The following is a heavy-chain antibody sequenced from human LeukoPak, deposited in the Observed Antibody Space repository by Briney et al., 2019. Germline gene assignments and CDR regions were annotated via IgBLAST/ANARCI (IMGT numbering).Heavy chain of an antibody. Sequence: GGSLRLSCAASGFTFSNYGMHWVRQAPGKGLEWVAVISYDGSNTYYADSVKGRFTISRDISKNTLYLQMNSLRAEDTAVYYCAKDLQELGYTGAGDYWGPGTLLTVSS. J-gene: IGHJ4*02. CDR3: AKDLQELGYTGAGDY. CDR1: GFTFSNYG. CDR2: ISYDGSNT. D-gene: IGHD6-13*01. V-gene: IGHV3-30*18.